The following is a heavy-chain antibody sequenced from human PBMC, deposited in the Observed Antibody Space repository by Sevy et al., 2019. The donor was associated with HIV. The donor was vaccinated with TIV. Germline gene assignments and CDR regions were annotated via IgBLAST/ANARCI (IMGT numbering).Heavy chain of an antibody. CDR3: ARGAEQVIAAAGTGDAFDI. CDR1: GFTFSSYS. V-gene: IGHV3-21*01. J-gene: IGHJ3*02. D-gene: IGHD6-13*01. Sequence: GGSLRLSCAASGFTFSSYSMNWVRQAPGKGLEWVSSISSSSSYIYYADSVKGRFTISRENAKNSLYLQMNSLRAEDTVVDYCARGAEQVIAAAGTGDAFDIWGQGTMVTVSS. CDR2: ISSSSSYI.